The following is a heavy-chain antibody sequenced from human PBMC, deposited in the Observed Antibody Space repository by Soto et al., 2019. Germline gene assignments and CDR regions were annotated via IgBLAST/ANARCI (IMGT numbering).Heavy chain of an antibody. V-gene: IGHV4-34*01. J-gene: IGHJ6*02. CDR2: INHSGST. D-gene: IGHD4-17*01. Sequence: SETLSLTCAVYGGSFSGYYWSWIRQPPGKGLEWIGEINHSGSTNYNPSLKSRVTISVDTSKNQFSLKLSSVTAADTAVYYCARGDYGESNYYYGMDVWGQGTKVTVSS. CDR1: GGSFSGYY. CDR3: ARGDYGESNYYYGMDV.